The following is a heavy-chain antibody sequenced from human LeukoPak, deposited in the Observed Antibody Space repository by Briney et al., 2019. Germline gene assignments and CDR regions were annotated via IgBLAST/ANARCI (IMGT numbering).Heavy chain of an antibody. D-gene: IGHD2-2*01. V-gene: IGHV4-39*01. CDR1: GGSISSSSYY. J-gene: IGHJ6*03. CDR3: ARGRTRYQPPVYYYMDV. CDR2: IYYSGST. Sequence: PSETLSLTCTVSGGSISSSSYYWGWIRQPPGKGLEWIGSIYYSGSTYYNPSLKSRVTISVDTSKNQFSLKLSSVTAADTAVYYCARGRTRYQPPVYYYMDVWGKGTTVTVSS.